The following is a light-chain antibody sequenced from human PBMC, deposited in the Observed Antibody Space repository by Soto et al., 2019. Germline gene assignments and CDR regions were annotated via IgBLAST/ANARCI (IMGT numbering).Light chain of an antibody. V-gene: IGLV2-14*03. Sequence: QSALTQPASVSGSPGQSITISCTGTSSDVGGYNYVSWYQHHPGKAPKSVIYDVSNRPSGVSYRFSGSKSGNTASLTISGLQAEDEADYYCSSYTGSSTVVFGGGTKLTVL. CDR3: SSYTGSSTVV. CDR1: SSDVGGYNY. CDR2: DVS. J-gene: IGLJ2*01.